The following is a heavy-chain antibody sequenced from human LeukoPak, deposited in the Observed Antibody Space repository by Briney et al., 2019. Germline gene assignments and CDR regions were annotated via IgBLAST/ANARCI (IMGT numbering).Heavy chain of an antibody. CDR3: ARESYYYDSSGYPYWYFDL. CDR1: GGSISSYY. Sequence: SETLSLTCTVSGGSISSYYWSWIRQPAGKGLEWIGRIYTSGCTNYNPSLKSRVTISVDKSKNQFSLKLSSVTAADTAVYYCARESYYYDSSGYPYWYFDLWGRGTLVTVSS. CDR2: IYTSGCT. D-gene: IGHD3-22*01. V-gene: IGHV4-4*07. J-gene: IGHJ2*01.